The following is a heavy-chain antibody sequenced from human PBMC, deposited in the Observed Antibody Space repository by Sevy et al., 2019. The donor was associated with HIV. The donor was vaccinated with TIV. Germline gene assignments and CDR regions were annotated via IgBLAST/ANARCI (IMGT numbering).Heavy chain of an antibody. V-gene: IGHV1-69*13. J-gene: IGHJ6*03. CDR2: IVPVFVTP. CDR3: ARGTSGYDFGDYYYYMDV. D-gene: IGHD5-12*01. CDR1: GGTLSRYA. Sequence: ASVKVSCKTSGGTLSRYAISWVRQAPGQGLEWMGGIVPVFVTPNYAQKFQGRVNITADESTNTAYMELTRLRSEDTAVYDCARGTSGYDFGDYYYYMDVWGKGTTVTVSS.